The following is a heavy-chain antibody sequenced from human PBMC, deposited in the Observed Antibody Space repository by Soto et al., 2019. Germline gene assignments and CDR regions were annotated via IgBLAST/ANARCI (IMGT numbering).Heavy chain of an antibody. CDR3: ARGGWGFNTYYYYYGMDV. V-gene: IGHV4-31*03. Sequence: SETLSLTCTVSGGSISSGGYYWSWIRQHPGKGLEWIGYIYYSGSTYYNPSLKSRVTISVDTSKNQFSLKLSSVTAADTAVYYCARGGWGFNTYYYYYGMDVWGQGTTVTVSS. CDR1: GGSISSGGYY. J-gene: IGHJ6*02. D-gene: IGHD3-16*01. CDR2: IYYSGST.